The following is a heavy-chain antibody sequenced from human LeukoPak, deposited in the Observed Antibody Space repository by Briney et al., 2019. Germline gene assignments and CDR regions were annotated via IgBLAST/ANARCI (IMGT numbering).Heavy chain of an antibody. CDR2: IYYSGST. D-gene: IGHD6-6*01. CDR3: SRHKKLPSRYFEF. J-gene: IGHJ4*02. Sequence: PSETLSLTCSDSGDSISSSCYYWGWIRQPPGKGLECIGSIYYSGSTYYNPSLKSRVTISVDTSKNQFSLKLTSVTAADTAVYYYSRHKKLPSRYFEFWGQGTLVTVSS. CDR1: GDSISSSCYY. V-gene: IGHV4-39*01.